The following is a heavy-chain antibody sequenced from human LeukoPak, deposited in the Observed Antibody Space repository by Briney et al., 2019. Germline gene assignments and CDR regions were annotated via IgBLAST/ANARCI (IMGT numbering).Heavy chain of an antibody. CDR3: ATLPPTMVRGVTYFDY. CDR2: ISSSSSYI. CDR1: GFTFSSYS. Sequence: GGSLRLSCAASGFTFSSYSMNWVRQAPGKGLEWVSSISSSSSYIYYADSVKGRFTISRDNAMNSLYLQMNSLRAEDTAVYYCATLPPTMVRGVTYFDYWGQGTLVTVSS. V-gene: IGHV3-21*01. D-gene: IGHD3-10*01. J-gene: IGHJ4*02.